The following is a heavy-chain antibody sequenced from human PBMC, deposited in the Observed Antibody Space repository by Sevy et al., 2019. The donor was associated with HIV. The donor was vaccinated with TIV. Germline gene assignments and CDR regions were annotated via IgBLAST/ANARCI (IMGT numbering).Heavy chain of an antibody. D-gene: IGHD6-6*01. J-gene: IGHJ6*02. Sequence: GGSLRLSCAASGFTFSSYWMHWVRQAPGKGLVWVSRINSDGSSTSYADSVKGRFTISRDNAKNTLYLQMNSLRAEDTAVYYCARESGEYSSSSYYYYYYYGMDVWGQGTTVTVSS. CDR2: INSDGSST. CDR3: ARESGEYSSSSYYYYYYYGMDV. V-gene: IGHV3-74*01. CDR1: GFTFSSYW.